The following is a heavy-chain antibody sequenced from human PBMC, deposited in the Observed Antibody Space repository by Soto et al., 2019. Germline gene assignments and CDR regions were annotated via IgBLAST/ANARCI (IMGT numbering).Heavy chain of an antibody. Sequence: GGSLRLSCAASGFTFSSYGMHWVRQAPGKGLEWVAVIWYDGSNKYYADSVKGRFTISRDNSKNTLYLQMNSLRAEDTAVYYCARSGENYYDSSGYYSGWGQGTLVTVSS. J-gene: IGHJ4*02. CDR2: IWYDGSNK. V-gene: IGHV3-33*01. D-gene: IGHD3-22*01. CDR3: ARSGENYYDSSGYYSG. CDR1: GFTFSSYG.